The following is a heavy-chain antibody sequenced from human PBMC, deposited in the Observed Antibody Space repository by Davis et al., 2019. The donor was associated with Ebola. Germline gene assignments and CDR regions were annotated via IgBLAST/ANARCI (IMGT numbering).Heavy chain of an antibody. CDR3: VKDPSSNYYYYYGMDV. Sequence: SLRLSCAASGFTFSSYAMHWVCQAPGKGLERVAVISYDGSNKYYADPVKGRFTISRDNSKNTLYLQMNSLRAEDTAVYYCVKDPSSNYYYYYGMDVWGQGTTVTVSS. D-gene: IGHD4-11*01. CDR1: GFTFSSYA. V-gene: IGHV3-30-3*01. CDR2: ISYDGSNK. J-gene: IGHJ6*02.